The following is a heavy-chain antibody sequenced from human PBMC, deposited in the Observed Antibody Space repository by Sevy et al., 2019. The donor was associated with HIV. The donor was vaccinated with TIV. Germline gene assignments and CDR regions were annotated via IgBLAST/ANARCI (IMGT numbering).Heavy chain of an antibody. CDR1: GFRLNKFG. D-gene: IGHD6-25*01. Sequence: GGSLRLSCAASGFRLNKFGMYWVRQAPGKGLEGVAFIRYDGINKYYVDSVKGRSTISRDNSKDTLYLEMKSLRLEDTAIYYCAKGGSGGIDHYGMDVWGQGTTVTVSS. J-gene: IGHJ6*02. CDR3: AKGGSGGIDHYGMDV. V-gene: IGHV3-30*02. CDR2: IRYDGINK.